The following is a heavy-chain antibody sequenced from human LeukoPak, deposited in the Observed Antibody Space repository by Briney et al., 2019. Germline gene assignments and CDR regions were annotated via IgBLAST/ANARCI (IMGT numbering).Heavy chain of an antibody. V-gene: IGHV3-74*01. Sequence: PGGSLRLSCAASGFPFSNYWMHWVRQAPGKGLEWVSRIKSDGSFTSYADSVKGRFTISRDNSKNTLYLQMNSLRAEDTAVYYCARSEAGLDPWGQGTLVTVSS. CDR3: ARSEAGLDP. D-gene: IGHD6-13*01. CDR1: GFPFSNYW. CDR2: IKSDGSFT. J-gene: IGHJ5*02.